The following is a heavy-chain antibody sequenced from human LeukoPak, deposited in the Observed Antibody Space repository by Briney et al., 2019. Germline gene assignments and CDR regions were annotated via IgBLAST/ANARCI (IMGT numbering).Heavy chain of an antibody. J-gene: IGHJ4*02. CDR1: GGSISRGSYY. CDR2: FYNSGST. Sequence: PSQTLSLTCIVSGGSISRGSYYWSWIRQPAGKGLEWMRRFYNSGSTNYNPSLKSRVTISTDISKNQISLKLSSVTAADTAVYYCARQTFGVLYFDSWGQGTLVIVSS. D-gene: IGHD3-10*01. V-gene: IGHV4-61*02. CDR3: ARQTFGVLYFDS.